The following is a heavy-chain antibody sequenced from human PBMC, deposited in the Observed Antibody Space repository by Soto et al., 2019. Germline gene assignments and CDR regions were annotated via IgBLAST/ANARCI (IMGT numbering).Heavy chain of an antibody. J-gene: IGHJ4*02. D-gene: IGHD3-22*01. Sequence: ETLSLTCTVSSGSINNYYWSWIRQPPGKGLEFIGYIYYAGTTTYNPSLRSRVAISVDTSKNQFSLKLSSVTAADTAVYYCARLGGYYQALDSWGQGTLVTVSS. CDR3: ARLGGYYQALDS. V-gene: IGHV4-59*08. CDR1: SGSINNYY. CDR2: IYYAGTT.